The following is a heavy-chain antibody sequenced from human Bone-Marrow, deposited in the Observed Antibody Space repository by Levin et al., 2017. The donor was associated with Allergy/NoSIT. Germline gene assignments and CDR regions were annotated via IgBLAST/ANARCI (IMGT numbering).Heavy chain of an antibody. CDR3: AKAKWELSSLDGFDI. Sequence: SLKISCAASGFTFDDYAMHWVRQAPGKGLEWLSGITWNSGRIDYAESVKGRFTISRGNARNSLYLQVDSLRSEDTALYYCAKAKWELSSLDGFDIWGQGTVVTVSS. CDR1: GFTFDDYA. J-gene: IGHJ3*02. D-gene: IGHD3-16*02. CDR2: ITWNSGRI. V-gene: IGHV3-9*01.